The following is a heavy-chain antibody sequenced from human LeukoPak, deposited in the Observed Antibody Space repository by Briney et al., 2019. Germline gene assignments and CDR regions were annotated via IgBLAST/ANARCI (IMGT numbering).Heavy chain of an antibody. Sequence: ASVKVSCKVSGYTLTELSMHWVRQAPGKALEWMGGFDPEDGETIYAQKFQGRVTMTEDTSTDTAYMELSSLRSEDTAVYYCATVAKVRGVRGLFDYWGQGTLVTVSS. J-gene: IGHJ4*02. CDR1: GYTLTELS. CDR2: FDPEDGET. CDR3: ATVAKVRGVRGLFDY. D-gene: IGHD3-10*01. V-gene: IGHV1-24*01.